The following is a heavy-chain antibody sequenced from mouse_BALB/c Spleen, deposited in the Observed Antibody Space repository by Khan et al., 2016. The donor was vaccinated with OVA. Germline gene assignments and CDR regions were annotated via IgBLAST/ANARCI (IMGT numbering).Heavy chain of an antibody. CDR3: TRRGTARATLWFAY. CDR2: INPINGGT. Sequence: QVQLQQSGAELVKPGASVELSCKASGYTFTSYYMYWLKQRPGQGLEWIGEINPINGGTNFNEKFKNKATLTVDKSSSTAYMQLSSLTSEDSAVYYWTRRGTARATLWFAYWGQGTLVTVST. J-gene: IGHJ3*01. D-gene: IGHD3-2*01. V-gene: IGHV1S81*02. CDR1: GYTFTSYY.